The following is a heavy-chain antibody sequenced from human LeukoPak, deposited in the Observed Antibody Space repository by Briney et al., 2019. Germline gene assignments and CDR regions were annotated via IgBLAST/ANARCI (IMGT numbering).Heavy chain of an antibody. D-gene: IGHD3-16*01. CDR1: GFTFSSYA. CDR2: ISYDGSNK. Sequence: GRSLRLSCAASGFTFSSYAMHWVRQAPGKGLEWVAVISYDGSNKYYADSVKGRFTISRDNSKNTLYLQMNSLRAEDTAVYYCARPRGRNYYYYGMDVWGQGTTVTVSS. J-gene: IGHJ6*02. CDR3: ARPRGRNYYYYGMDV. V-gene: IGHV3-30-3*01.